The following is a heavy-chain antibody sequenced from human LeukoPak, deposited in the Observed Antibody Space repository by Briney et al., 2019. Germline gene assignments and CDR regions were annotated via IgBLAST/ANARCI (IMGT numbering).Heavy chain of an antibody. CDR1: GFTFSSYS. J-gene: IGHJ4*02. Sequence: PGGSLRLSCAASGFTFSSYSMNWVRQAPGKGLEWVSYISSSSSTIYYADSVKGRFTISRDNAKNSLYLQMNSLRAEDTAVYYCAREPGVDYYDSSGYYWIGYWGQGTLVTVSS. V-gene: IGHV3-48*01. CDR3: AREPGVDYYDSSGYYWIGY. CDR2: ISSSSSTI. D-gene: IGHD3-22*01.